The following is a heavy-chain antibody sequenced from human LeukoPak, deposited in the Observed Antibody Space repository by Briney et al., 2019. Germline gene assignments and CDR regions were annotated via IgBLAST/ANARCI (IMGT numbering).Heavy chain of an antibody. Sequence: GASVKVSCKASGYTFTGYHLQWVRQAPGQGPEWMGWINPNNGDTYYAQKFQGRVTVTRDTSISTAYMELKRLRSDDTAVYYCARDNVFYDPYQLLCDPPDYGMDVWGQGTSVTVS. CDR3: ARDNVFYDPYQLLCDPPDYGMDV. CDR2: INPNNGDT. J-gene: IGHJ6*02. V-gene: IGHV1-2*02. CDR1: GYTFTGYH. D-gene: IGHD2-21*01.